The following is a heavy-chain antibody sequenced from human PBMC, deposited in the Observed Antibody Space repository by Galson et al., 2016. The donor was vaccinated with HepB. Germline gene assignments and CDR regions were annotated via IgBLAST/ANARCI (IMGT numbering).Heavy chain of an antibody. CDR1: GFTFSSYA. CDR2: ISDNGDTI. V-gene: IGHV3-23*01. Sequence: SLRLSCAASGFTFSSYALNWVRQAPGKGLEWVSSISDNGDTIYYADSVRGRFTIPRDNSKNTLYLQMRSLRAEDTAVYFCAKVSDHYDFLTGYFREVCFDYWGQGTLVTVSS. J-gene: IGHJ4*02. D-gene: IGHD3-9*01. CDR3: AKVSDHYDFLTGYFREVCFDY.